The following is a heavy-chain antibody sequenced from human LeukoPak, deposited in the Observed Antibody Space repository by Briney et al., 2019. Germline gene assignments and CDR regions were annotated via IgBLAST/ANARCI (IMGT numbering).Heavy chain of an antibody. CDR2: FDPEDGET. J-gene: IGHJ4*02. D-gene: IGHD3-10*01. Sequence: ASVKVSCKVSGYTRTELSMHWVRQAPGKGLEWMGGFDPEDGETIYAQKFQGRVTMTEDTSTDTAYMELSSLRSEDTAVYYCATDQYYGSGSSLDYWGQGTLVTVSS. CDR1: GYTRTELS. CDR3: ATDQYYGSGSSLDY. V-gene: IGHV1-24*01.